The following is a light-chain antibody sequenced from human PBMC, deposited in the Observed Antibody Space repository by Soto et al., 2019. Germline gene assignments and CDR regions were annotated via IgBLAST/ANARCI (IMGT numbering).Light chain of an antibody. Sequence: DLQMTQSPSSLSASVGDRVTITCRASQSISTYLNWYQQKPGKGPKLLIYATSSLQGGVPSRFSGSGSGTHFTLTISSLQPDDFATYYCQQGYSAPYTFGQGTKLEIK. CDR2: ATS. J-gene: IGKJ2*01. CDR1: QSISTY. V-gene: IGKV1-39*01. CDR3: QQGYSAPYT.